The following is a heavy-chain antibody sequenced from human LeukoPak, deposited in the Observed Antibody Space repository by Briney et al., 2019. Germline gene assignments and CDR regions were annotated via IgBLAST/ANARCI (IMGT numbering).Heavy chain of an antibody. D-gene: IGHD4-23*01. V-gene: IGHV1-69*05. CDR1: GGTFSSYA. J-gene: IGHJ6*03. CDR3: AMGNLVLYYMDV. Sequence: GASVNVSCKASGGTFSSYAISSVRQAPGKGLEWMGGIIPIFGTANYAQKFQGRVTITTDEPTSTAYMELSSLRSEDTAVYYCAMGNLVLYYMDVWGKGTTVTVSS. CDR2: IIPIFGTA.